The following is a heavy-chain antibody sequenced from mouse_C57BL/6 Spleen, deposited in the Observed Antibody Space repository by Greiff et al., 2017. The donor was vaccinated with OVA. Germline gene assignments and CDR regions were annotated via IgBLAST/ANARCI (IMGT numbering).Heavy chain of an antibody. J-gene: IGHJ2*01. CDR3: ARREYDYGGFDY. CDR2: INPNNGGT. CDR1: GYTFTDYN. Sequence: VQLQQSGPELVKPGASVKIPCKASGYTFTDYNMDWVKQSHGKSLEWIGDINPNNGGTIYNQKFKGKATWTVDKSSSTAYMELRSLTSEDTAVYYCARREYDYGGFDYWGQGTTLTVSS. D-gene: IGHD2-4*01. V-gene: IGHV1-18*01.